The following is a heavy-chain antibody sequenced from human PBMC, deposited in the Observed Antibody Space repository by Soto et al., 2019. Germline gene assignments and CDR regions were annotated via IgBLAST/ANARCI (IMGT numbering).Heavy chain of an antibody. D-gene: IGHD2-2*01. Sequence: SETLSLTCTVSGDSISGGASFWSWIRQPPGKGLEWIANVYYSGSSYYNPSLKSRLTISVDATKNQFSLQLKSMTAADTAMYYCARHRKAQLHYYGMDVWGQGTTVTVSS. J-gene: IGHJ6*02. CDR3: ARHRKAQLHYYGMDV. CDR2: VYYSGSS. V-gene: IGHV4-30-4*01. CDR1: GDSISGGASF.